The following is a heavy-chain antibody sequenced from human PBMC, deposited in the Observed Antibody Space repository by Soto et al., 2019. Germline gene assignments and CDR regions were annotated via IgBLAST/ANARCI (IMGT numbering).Heavy chain of an antibody. V-gene: IGHV1-69*13. CDR2: IIPIFCTA. CDR1: GGTFSSYA. CDR3: ARVSPPNSSGYYYQAPFDY. Sequence: EASVKVSCKASGGTFSSYAISWVRQAPGQGLEWMGGIIPIFCTANYAQKFQGRVTITADESTSTAYMELSSLRSEDTAVYYCARVSPPNSSGYYYQAPFDYWGQGTLVTVSS. J-gene: IGHJ4*02. D-gene: IGHD3-22*01.